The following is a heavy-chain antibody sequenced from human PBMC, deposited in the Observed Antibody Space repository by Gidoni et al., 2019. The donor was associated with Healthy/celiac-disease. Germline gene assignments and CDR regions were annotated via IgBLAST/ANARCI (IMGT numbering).Heavy chain of an antibody. J-gene: IGHJ4*02. Sequence: LQLQESAPGLVKPSETLSLTCTVSGCSIISSSYYWGWIRQPPGKGLEWIGSIYYSGSTYYNPSLKSRVTISVDTSKNQFSLKLSSVTAADTAVYYCARHWVQWLRLRYFDYWGQGTLVTVSS. CDR2: IYYSGST. CDR1: GCSIISSSYY. CDR3: ARHWVQWLRLRYFDY. V-gene: IGHV4-39*01. D-gene: IGHD5-12*01.